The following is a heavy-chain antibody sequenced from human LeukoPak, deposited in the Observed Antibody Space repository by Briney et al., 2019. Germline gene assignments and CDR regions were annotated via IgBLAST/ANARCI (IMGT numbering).Heavy chain of an antibody. CDR3: ARDRGRAAAGRPNWFDP. D-gene: IGHD6-13*01. V-gene: IGHV3-7*01. CDR1: GFTFSSYW. Sequence: GGSLRLSCAASGFTFSSYWMSWVRQAPGKGLEWVANIKQDGSEKYYVDSVKGRFTISRDNAKNSLYLQMNSLRAEDTAVYYCARDRGRAAAGRPNWFDPWGQGTLVTVSS. J-gene: IGHJ5*02. CDR2: IKQDGSEK.